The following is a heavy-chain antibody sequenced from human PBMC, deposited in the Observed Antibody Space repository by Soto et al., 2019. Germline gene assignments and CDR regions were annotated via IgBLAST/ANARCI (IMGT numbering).Heavy chain of an antibody. CDR2: IFYTGTT. D-gene: IGHD3-3*01. Sequence: PSETLSLTCTLSVGSITSGGYYCNWIRQHPGKGLEWIGYIFYTGTTRYNSALQSRVSISVDSTKNHFSLKLTSVTAADTAVYYCARDTTLFGLALQTGFERLGPGTLGSVSS. J-gene: IGHJ5*02. V-gene: IGHV4-31*03. CDR1: VGSITSGGYY. CDR3: ARDTTLFGLALQTGFER.